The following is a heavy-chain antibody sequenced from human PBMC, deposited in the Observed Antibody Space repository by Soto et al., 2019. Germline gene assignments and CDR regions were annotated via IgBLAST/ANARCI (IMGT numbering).Heavy chain of an antibody. CDR3: ALRAASRFTEWSAHRGFDP. Sequence: QITLKESGPTLVKPTQTLTLTCTFSGFSLSTSGVGVGWIRQPPGKALEWLALIYWDDDKRYSPSLKSSLTLTKETSKHQVLLTIADTDPVATATYYCALRAASRFTEWSAHRGFDPWGQGTTVTVSS. CDR1: GFSLSTSGVG. D-gene: IGHD3-3*01. J-gene: IGHJ5*02. CDR2: IYWDDDK. V-gene: IGHV2-5*02.